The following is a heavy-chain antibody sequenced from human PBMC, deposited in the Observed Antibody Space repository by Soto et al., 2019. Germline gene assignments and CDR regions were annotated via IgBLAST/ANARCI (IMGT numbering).Heavy chain of an antibody. CDR2: IYWDDDK. Sequence: QITLKESGPTLVKPTQTLTLTCSFSGFSLTTSGVGVGWIRQPPGKALEWLALIYWDDDKRYSPSLKDRLTITKDTSKNQVVLTMTNMDSMDTGTYYSAHDSNDGYGFDYWGQGTLVTVSS. CDR1: GFSLTTSGVG. V-gene: IGHV2-5*02. J-gene: IGHJ4*02. CDR3: AHDSNDGYGFDY. D-gene: IGHD6-19*01.